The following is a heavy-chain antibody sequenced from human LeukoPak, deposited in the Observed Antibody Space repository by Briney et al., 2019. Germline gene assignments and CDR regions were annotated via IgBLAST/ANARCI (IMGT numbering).Heavy chain of an antibody. CDR3: ARDREDSSGWYAFDY. D-gene: IGHD6-19*01. CDR2: INPSGGST. CDR1: GYTFTSYY. Sequence: ASVKVSCKASGYTFTSYYMHWVRQAPGQGLEWMGIINPSGGSTSYAQKFQGRVTMTRDMSTSTVYMELSSLRSEDTAVYYCARDREDSSGWYAFDYWGQGTLVTLSS. J-gene: IGHJ4*02. V-gene: IGHV1-46*01.